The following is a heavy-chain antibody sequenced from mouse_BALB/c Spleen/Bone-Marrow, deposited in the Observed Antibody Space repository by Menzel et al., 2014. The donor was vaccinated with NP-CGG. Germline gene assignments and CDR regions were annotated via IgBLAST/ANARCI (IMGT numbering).Heavy chain of an antibody. J-gene: IGHJ4*01. CDR2: ISCYNGAT. V-gene: IGHV1S34*01. CDR3: VRRGNPTVYYAMDY. Sequence: LVKTGASVKISCKASGYSFTGYYMHWVKQSHGKSLEWIGYISCYNGATSYNQNFKGKATFTVDTSSSTAYMQFNSLTSEDSAVYYCVRRGNPTVYYAMDYWGQGASVTGAS. CDR1: GYSFTGYY.